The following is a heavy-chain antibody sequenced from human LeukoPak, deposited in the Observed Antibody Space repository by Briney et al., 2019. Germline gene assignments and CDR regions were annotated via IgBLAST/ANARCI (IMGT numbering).Heavy chain of an antibody. Sequence: GGSLRLSCAASGLTFSSYWMSWVRQAPGKGLEWVANIKQDGSEKNYVDSVKGRFTISRDNAKNSLYLQMSSLRVEDTAVYYCATDRAYFDYWGQGTLVTVSS. CDR2: IKQDGSEK. V-gene: IGHV3-7*01. D-gene: IGHD3-10*01. CDR1: GLTFSSYW. CDR3: ATDRAYFDY. J-gene: IGHJ4*02.